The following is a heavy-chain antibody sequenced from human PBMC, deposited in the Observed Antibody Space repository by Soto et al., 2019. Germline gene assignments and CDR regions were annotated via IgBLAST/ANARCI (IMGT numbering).Heavy chain of an antibody. Sequence: GGSLRLSCAASGFTFSNAWMNWVRQAPGKGLEWVGRIKSKTDGGTTDYAAPVKGRFTISRDDSKNTLYLQMNSLKTEDTAVYYCTTEPRGFGEPIDYWGQGTLVTVSS. V-gene: IGHV3-15*07. CDR3: TTEPRGFGEPIDY. CDR2: IKSKTDGGTT. D-gene: IGHD3-10*01. CDR1: GFTFSNAW. J-gene: IGHJ4*02.